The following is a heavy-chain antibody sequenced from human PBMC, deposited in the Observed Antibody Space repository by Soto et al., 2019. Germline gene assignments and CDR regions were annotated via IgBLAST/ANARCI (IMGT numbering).Heavy chain of an antibody. CDR1: GFTFSSYG. CDR3: ARVEPLGRIDY. CDR2: IWYDGSNK. D-gene: IGHD7-27*01. J-gene: IGHJ4*02. V-gene: IGHV3-33*01. Sequence: QVQLVESGGGVVQPGRSLRLSCAASGFTFSSYGMHWVRQAPGKGLEWVAVIWYDGSNKYYADSVKGRFTISRDNSKNTLYLQMSSLRAEDTAVYYCARVEPLGRIDYWGQGTLVTVSS.